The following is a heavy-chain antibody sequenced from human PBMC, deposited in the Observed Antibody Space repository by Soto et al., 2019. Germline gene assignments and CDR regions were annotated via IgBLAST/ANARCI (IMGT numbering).Heavy chain of an antibody. CDR2: INPSGGST. J-gene: IGHJ4*02. V-gene: IGHV1-46*01. D-gene: IGHD3-22*01. Sequence: GASVKVSCKASGYTFTSYYMHWVRQAPGRGLEWMGIINPSGGSTSYAQKFQGRVTMTRDTSTSTVYMELSSLRSEDTAVYYCASDNYPYYYDSSGYYYGYWGQGTLVTVSS. CDR1: GYTFTSYY. CDR3: ASDNYPYYYDSSGYYYGY.